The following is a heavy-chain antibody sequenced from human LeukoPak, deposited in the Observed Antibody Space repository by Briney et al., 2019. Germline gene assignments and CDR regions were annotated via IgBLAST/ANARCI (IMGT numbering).Heavy chain of an antibody. Sequence: GGSLRLSCAASGFTFSSYAMSWVRQAPGKGLEWVSAISGSGGSTYYADSVKGRFTISRDNSKNTLYLQMNSLRAEDTAVYYCAKDRGRHIVVVTASAFDIWGQGTMVTVSS. D-gene: IGHD2-21*02. J-gene: IGHJ3*02. CDR2: ISGSGGST. V-gene: IGHV3-23*01. CDR3: AKDRGRHIVVVTASAFDI. CDR1: GFTFSSYA.